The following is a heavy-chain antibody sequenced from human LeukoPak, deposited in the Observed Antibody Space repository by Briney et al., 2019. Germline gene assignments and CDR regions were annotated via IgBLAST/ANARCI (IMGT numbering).Heavy chain of an antibody. CDR3: TTSFWSGYYSDAFDI. J-gene: IGHJ3*02. Sequence: GGSLRLSCAASGFTFSNAWMSWVRQAPGKGLEWVGRIKSKTDGGTTDYAAPVKGRFTISRDDSKNTLYLQMSSLKTEDTAVYYCTTSFWSGYYSDAFDIWGQGTMVTVSS. CDR1: GFTFSNAW. D-gene: IGHD3-3*01. V-gene: IGHV3-15*01. CDR2: IKSKTDGGTT.